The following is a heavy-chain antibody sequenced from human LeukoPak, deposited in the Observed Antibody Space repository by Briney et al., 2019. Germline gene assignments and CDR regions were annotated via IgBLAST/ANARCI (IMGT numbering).Heavy chain of an antibody. CDR3: AREYSSDWPTRFDY. J-gene: IGHJ4*02. CDR2: IKQDGSER. V-gene: IGHV3-7*01. Sequence: GGSLRLSCAASGFTFSSYWTTWVRQAPGKGLEWVATIKQDGSERYYVDSVKGRFSISRDNARNSLYLQMNSLRAEDTAVYYCAREYSSDWPTRFDYWGQGTLVTVSS. D-gene: IGHD6-19*01. CDR1: GFTFSSYW.